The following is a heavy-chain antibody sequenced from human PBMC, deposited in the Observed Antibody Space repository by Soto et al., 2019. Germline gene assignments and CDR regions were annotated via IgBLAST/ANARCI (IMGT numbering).Heavy chain of an antibody. D-gene: IGHD3-22*01. CDR1: GGSFSGYY. J-gene: IGHJ4*02. CDR3: ARGRYYYDSTGYTLFDY. Sequence: SETLSLTCAVYGGSFSGYYWSWIRQPPGKGLEWIGEINHSGSTNYNPSLKSRVTISVDTSKNQFSLKLTSVTAADTAVYYCARGRYYYDSTGYTLFDYWGQGTLVTVSS. V-gene: IGHV4-34*01. CDR2: INHSGST.